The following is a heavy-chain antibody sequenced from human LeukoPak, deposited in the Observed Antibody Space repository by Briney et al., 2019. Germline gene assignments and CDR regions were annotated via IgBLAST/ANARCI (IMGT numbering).Heavy chain of an antibody. Sequence: SETLSLTCAVYGGSFSGYYWSWIRQPPGKGPEWIGEINHSGSTNYNPSLKSRVTISVDTSKNQFSLKLSSVTAADTAVYYCARRYCSSTSCYAFDYWGQGTLVTVSS. D-gene: IGHD2-2*01. V-gene: IGHV4-34*01. CDR3: ARRYCSSTSCYAFDY. CDR2: INHSGST. CDR1: GGSFSGYY. J-gene: IGHJ4*02.